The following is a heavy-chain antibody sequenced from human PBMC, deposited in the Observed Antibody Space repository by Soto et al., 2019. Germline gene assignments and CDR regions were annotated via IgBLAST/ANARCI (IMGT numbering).Heavy chain of an antibody. Sequence: QVQLVQSGAEVKKPGSSVKVSCKASGGTFSSYAISSLRQAPGQGLEWMGGIIPIFGTANYAQKFQGRVTITADESPCTAAMGLRTLCSVDTWLYYCASTSTSSSSRCYCYGMDVWGQGTTVTVSS. CDR2: IIPIFGTA. D-gene: IGHD2-2*01. V-gene: IGHV1-69*12. CDR3: ASTSTSSSSRCYCYGMDV. J-gene: IGHJ6*02. CDR1: GGTFSSYA.